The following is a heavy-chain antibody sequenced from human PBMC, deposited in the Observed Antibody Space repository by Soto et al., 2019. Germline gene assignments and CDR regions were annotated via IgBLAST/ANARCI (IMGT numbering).Heavy chain of an antibody. V-gene: IGHV5-10-1*01. CDR1: GYSFTSYW. D-gene: IGHD6-13*01. J-gene: IGHJ5*02. Sequence: GESLKISCKGSGYSFTSYWISWVRQMPGKGLEWMGRIDPSDSYTNYSPSFQGHVTISADKSISTAYLQWSSLKASDTAMYYCARHVRVAAAGTGWFAPWGQGTLVTVSS. CDR3: ARHVRVAAAGTGWFAP. CDR2: IDPSDSYT.